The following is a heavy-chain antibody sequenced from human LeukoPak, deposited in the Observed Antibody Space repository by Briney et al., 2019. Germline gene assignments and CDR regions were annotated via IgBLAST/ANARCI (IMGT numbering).Heavy chain of an antibody. CDR2: MNPNSGNT. CDR3: ARFGSGWYDYYYYGMDV. CDR1: GYTFTSYD. V-gene: IGHV1-8*01. J-gene: IGHJ6*02. Sequence: ASVKVSCKASGYTFTSYDINWVRQAPGQGLEWMGWMNPNSGNTGYAQKFQGRVTVTRNTSISTAYMELSSLRSEDTAVYYCARFGSGWYDYYYYGMDVWGQGTTVTVSS. D-gene: IGHD6-19*01.